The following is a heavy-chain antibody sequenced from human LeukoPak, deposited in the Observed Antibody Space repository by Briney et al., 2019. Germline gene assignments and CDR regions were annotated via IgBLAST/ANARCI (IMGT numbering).Heavy chain of an antibody. CDR3: ARELGGHIVTPFGY. V-gene: IGHV3-48*01. J-gene: IGHJ4*02. CDR2: ISSSSSTI. CDR1: GFTFSSYS. D-gene: IGHD4-23*01. Sequence: GGSLRLSCAASGFTFSSYSMNWVRQAPGKGLEWVSYISSSSSTIYYADSVKGRFTISRDNAKNSLYLQMNSLRAEDTAVYYCARELGGHIVTPFGYWGQGTLVTVSS.